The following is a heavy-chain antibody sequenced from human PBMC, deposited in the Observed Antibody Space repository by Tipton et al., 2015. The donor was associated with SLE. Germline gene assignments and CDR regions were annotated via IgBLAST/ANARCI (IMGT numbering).Heavy chain of an antibody. D-gene: IGHD2-15*01. Sequence: SLRLSYAASGFTFSSYAMSWVRQAPGKGLEWVSAISGSGGSTYYADSVKGRFTISRDNSKNTLYLQMNSLRAEDTAVYYCAKVGRSGGSPNWFDPWGQGTLVTVSS. V-gene: IGHV3-23*01. CDR3: AKVGRSGGSPNWFDP. CDR2: ISGSGGST. J-gene: IGHJ5*02. CDR1: GFTFSSYA.